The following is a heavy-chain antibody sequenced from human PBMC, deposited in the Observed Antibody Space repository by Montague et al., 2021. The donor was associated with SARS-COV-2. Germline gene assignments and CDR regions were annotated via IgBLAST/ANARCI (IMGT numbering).Heavy chain of an antibody. V-gene: IGHV3-30*04. J-gene: IGHJ4*02. D-gene: IGHD2-15*01. Sequence: SLRLSCAASGFSFSSSVMHWVRQAPGKGLEWVAVISYDGNIKNYIDSVKGRFTISRDNSKNTLYLQMNGLRPDDTAVYYCARGPHYCSGGDYFWGQGALVTVSS. CDR3: ARGPHYCSGGDYF. CDR1: GFSFSSSV. CDR2: ISYDGNIK.